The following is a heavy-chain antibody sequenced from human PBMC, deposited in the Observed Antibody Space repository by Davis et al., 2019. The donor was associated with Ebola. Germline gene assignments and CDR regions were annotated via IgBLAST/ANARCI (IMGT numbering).Heavy chain of an antibody. J-gene: IGHJ4*02. CDR2: IRYHGTNK. Sequence: GGSLRLSCAASGFTFSSYGMHWVRQAPGKGLEWVAFIRYHGTNKYYADSVKGRFTISRDNSKNTLYLQMNSLESGDTAVYYCGKGRAGETQYSYFDSWGQGTLVTVSS. V-gene: IGHV3-30*02. D-gene: IGHD2/OR15-2a*01. CDR3: GKGRAGETQYSYFDS. CDR1: GFTFSSYG.